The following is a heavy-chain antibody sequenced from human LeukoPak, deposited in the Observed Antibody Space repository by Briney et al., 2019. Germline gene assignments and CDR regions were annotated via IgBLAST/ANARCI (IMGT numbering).Heavy chain of an antibody. CDR1: GFTFSSYA. CDR2: ISGGGGST. Sequence: GGSLRLSCAASGFTFSSYAMHWVRQAPGKGLEWVSAISGGGGSTYYADPVKGRFTISRDNSKNTLYLQMNSLRAEDTAVYYRAKDREYYDSSGPYYFDYWGQGTLVTVSS. CDR3: AKDREYYDSSGPYYFDY. V-gene: IGHV3-23*01. J-gene: IGHJ4*02. D-gene: IGHD3-22*01.